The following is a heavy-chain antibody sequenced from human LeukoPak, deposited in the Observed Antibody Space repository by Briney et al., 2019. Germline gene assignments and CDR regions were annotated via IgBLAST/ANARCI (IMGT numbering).Heavy chain of an antibody. V-gene: IGHV4-59*01. CDR2: VYYTGST. D-gene: IGHD5-24*01. Sequence: PSETLSLTCPVSGGSISNYYYWTWIRQPPGKGLERIGYVYYTGSTNFNPSLKSRVTMSLDTSRNRFSLKLTSLTAADTAVYYCARGAMATTPFFDYWGQGTLVTVSS. J-gene: IGHJ4*02. CDR1: GGSISNYY. CDR3: ARGAMATTPFFDY.